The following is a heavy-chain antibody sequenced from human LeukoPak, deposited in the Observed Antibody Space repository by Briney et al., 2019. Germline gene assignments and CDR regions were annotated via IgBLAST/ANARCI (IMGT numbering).Heavy chain of an antibody. J-gene: IGHJ4*02. V-gene: IGHV3-7*01. Sequence: GGSLRLSCAASGFTLSSYWMTWVRQAPGKGLEWVANIEYDGSERDYVDSVKGRFTISRDNAKNSLYLQMNSLRAEDTAIYYCARDIAAAGLFFDYWGQGTLVTVSS. D-gene: IGHD6-13*01. CDR2: IEYDGSER. CDR1: GFTLSSYW. CDR3: ARDIAAAGLFFDY.